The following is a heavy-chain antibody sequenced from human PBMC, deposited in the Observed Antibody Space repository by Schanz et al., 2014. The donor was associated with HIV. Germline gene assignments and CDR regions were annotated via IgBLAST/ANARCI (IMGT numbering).Heavy chain of an antibody. CDR1: GYTFTNYA. J-gene: IGHJ4*02. V-gene: IGHV1-18*01. CDR3: ARDQNVISMVRGVMGGVDY. Sequence: QVQLVQSGPEVKKPGASVTVSCKASGYTFTNYAINWVRQAPGQGLEWMGWISNYIGNTDYAQNLQGRVTMTADTFTNIAYMELRSLTSDDTAVYYCARDQNVISMVRGVMGGVDYWGQGTLVTVSS. D-gene: IGHD3-10*01. CDR2: ISNYIGNT.